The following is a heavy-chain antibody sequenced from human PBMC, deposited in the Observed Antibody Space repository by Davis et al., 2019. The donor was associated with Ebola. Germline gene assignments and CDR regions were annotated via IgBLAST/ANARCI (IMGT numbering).Heavy chain of an antibody. V-gene: IGHV3-21*01. D-gene: IGHD3-22*01. Sequence: GGSLRLSCAASGFTFSSNSMNWVRQAPGKGLEWVSFISSSSYYIYYADSLKGRFTISRDNAKNSLYLQINSLGAEDTAVYHCARGGYYESTGYSHDAFDIWGQGTLVTVSS. CDR3: ARGGYYESTGYSHDAFDI. CDR2: ISSSSYYI. J-gene: IGHJ3*02. CDR1: GFTFSSNS.